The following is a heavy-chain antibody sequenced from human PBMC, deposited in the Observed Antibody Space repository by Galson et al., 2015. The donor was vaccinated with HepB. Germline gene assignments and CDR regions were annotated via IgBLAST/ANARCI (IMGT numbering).Heavy chain of an antibody. Sequence: QSGAEVKKPGASVKVSCKASGYTFTSYYMHWERQAPGQGLERMGIINPSGGSTSYAQKFQGRVTMTRDTSTSTVYMELSSLRSEDTAVYYCARVEAQQWLIPDYWGQGTLVTVSS. J-gene: IGHJ4*02. V-gene: IGHV1-46*01. CDR1: GYTFTSYY. CDR3: ARVEAQQWLIPDY. CDR2: INPSGGST. D-gene: IGHD6-19*01.